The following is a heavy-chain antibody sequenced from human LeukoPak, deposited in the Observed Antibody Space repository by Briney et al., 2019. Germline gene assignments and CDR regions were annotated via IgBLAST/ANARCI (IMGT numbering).Heavy chain of an antibody. V-gene: IGHV4-4*02. CDR2: MYLSGTT. Sequence: SGTLSLTCTVSGDSINSLDLWSWVRQPPGKGLEWIGEMYLSGTTHSNPSVKSRATISIDKSKNQFFLNLSSVTAADTAVYYCAGLVGRYSSGLYYYYFDYWGQGTLVTVSS. CDR1: GDSINSLDL. J-gene: IGHJ4*02. D-gene: IGHD3-22*01. CDR3: AGLVGRYSSGLYYYYFDY.